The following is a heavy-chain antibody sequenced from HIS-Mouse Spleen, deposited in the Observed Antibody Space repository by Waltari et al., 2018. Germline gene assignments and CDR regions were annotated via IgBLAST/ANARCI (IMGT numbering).Heavy chain of an antibody. CDR1: GGSISISSYY. Sequence: QLQLQESGPGLVQPSETLSLPCTVSGGSISISSYYWGWIRQPPGKGLEWIGSIYYSGRTYYNPSLKSRVTISVDTSKNQFSLKLSSVTAADTAVYYCARVPGDYSGAFDIWGQGTMVTVSS. CDR3: ARVPGDYSGAFDI. D-gene: IGHD4-17*01. CDR2: IYYSGRT. V-gene: IGHV4-39*07. J-gene: IGHJ3*02.